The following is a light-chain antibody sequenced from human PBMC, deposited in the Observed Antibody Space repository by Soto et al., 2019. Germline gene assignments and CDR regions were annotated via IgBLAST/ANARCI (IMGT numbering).Light chain of an antibody. J-gene: IGLJ1*01. V-gene: IGLV2-14*01. CDR2: DVS. CDR1: RSDVGGYNY. Sequence: QSALTQPASVSGSPGQSITISCTGTRSDVGGYNYVSWYQQHPGTAPKLMIYDVSNRPSGVSNRFSASKSGHRASLSISGLQAEDEADYYCTSYTSSTTLYVFGTGTRVPFL. CDR3: TSYTSSTTLYV.